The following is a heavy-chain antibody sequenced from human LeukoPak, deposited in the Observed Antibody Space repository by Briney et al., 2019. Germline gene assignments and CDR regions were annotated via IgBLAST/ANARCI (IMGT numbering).Heavy chain of an antibody. J-gene: IGHJ5*02. D-gene: IGHD3-16*01. CDR1: GXSINSDY. Sequence: PSETLSLTCTVSGXSINSDYWSWIRQPPGKGLEWIGYINYSGNTNSNPSLKSRVTISVDTSKNQFSLKLSSVTAADTAVYFCARHRPGERRFDPWGQGALVTVSS. CDR3: ARHRPGERRFDP. CDR2: INYSGNT. V-gene: IGHV4-59*08.